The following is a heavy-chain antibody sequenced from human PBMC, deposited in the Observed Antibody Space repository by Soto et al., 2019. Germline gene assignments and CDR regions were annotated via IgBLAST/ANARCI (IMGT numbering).Heavy chain of an antibody. Sequence: EVQLVESGGGLVLPGRSLTLSCVASGFNFQNYAMQWVRQVPGKGLEWVSGINWSTGTTGYADTVKGRFLLSRDNAGNSLYLDMNSLRVEDTAFYYCTIKDSDSGGSDPWGPGTLVTVSS. J-gene: IGHJ5*02. D-gene: IGHD3-9*01. CDR2: INWSTGTT. V-gene: IGHV3-9*01. CDR3: TIKDSDSGGSDP. CDR1: GFNFQNYA.